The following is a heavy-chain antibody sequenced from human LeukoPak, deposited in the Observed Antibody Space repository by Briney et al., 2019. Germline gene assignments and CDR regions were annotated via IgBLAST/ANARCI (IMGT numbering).Heavy chain of an antibody. Sequence: GGSLRLSCAASGFTFSSYSMNWVRQAPGKGLEWVSSISSSSSYIYYEDSVKGRFTISRDNAKNSLYLQMNSLRAEDTAVYYCAPQDWFDPWGQGTLVTVSS. CDR3: APQDWFDP. V-gene: IGHV3-21*01. CDR2: ISSSSSYI. J-gene: IGHJ5*02. CDR1: GFTFSSYS.